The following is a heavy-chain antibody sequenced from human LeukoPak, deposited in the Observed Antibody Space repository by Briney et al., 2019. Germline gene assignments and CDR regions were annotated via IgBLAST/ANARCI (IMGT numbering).Heavy chain of an antibody. J-gene: IGHJ3*02. V-gene: IGHV4-30-2*01. D-gene: IGHD2-2*01. CDR3: ADYCSSISVFCRDAFDI. CDR1: GGSISSGGYS. Sequence: SQTLSLTCAVSGGSISSGGYSWSWIRQPPGKGLEWIGYIYHSGSTYYNPSLKSRVTISVDRSKNQFSLKLSSVTAADTAVYYCADYCSSISVFCRDAFDIWGQGTMVTVSS. CDR2: IYHSGST.